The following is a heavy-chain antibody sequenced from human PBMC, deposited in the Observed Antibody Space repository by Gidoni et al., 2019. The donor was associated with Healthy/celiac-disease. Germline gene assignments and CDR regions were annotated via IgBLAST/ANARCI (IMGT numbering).Heavy chain of an antibody. Sequence: QVQLQESGPGLVKPSQTLSLTCTVSGRSISSGSYYWSWIRQPAGKGLEWIGRIYTSGSTNYNTSLKSRVTISVDTSKNQFSLKLSSVTAADTAVYYCARDRLLEAFDIWGQGTMVTVSS. J-gene: IGHJ3*02. D-gene: IGHD1-1*01. CDR1: GRSISSGSYY. CDR2: IYTSGST. CDR3: ARDRLLEAFDI. V-gene: IGHV4-61*02.